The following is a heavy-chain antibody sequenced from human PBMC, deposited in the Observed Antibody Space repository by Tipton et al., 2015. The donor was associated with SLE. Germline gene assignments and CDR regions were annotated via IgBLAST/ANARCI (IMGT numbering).Heavy chain of an antibody. CDR2: IYYSGST. Sequence: TLSLTCAVYGGSFSGYYWSWIRQPPGKGLEWIGSIYYSGSTYYNPSLKSRVTISVDTSKNQFSLKLSSVTAADTAVYYCARQPSESSGSYFDYWGQGTLVTVSS. CDR3: ARQPSESSGSYFDY. V-gene: IGHV4-34*01. D-gene: IGHD1-26*01. CDR1: GGSFSGYY. J-gene: IGHJ4*02.